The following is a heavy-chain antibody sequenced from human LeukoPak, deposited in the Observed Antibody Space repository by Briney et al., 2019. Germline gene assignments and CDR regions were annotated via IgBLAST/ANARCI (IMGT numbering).Heavy chain of an antibody. CDR1: GGTFSSYA. Sequence: GASVKVSCKASGGTFSSYAISWVRQAPGQGLEWMGGIIPIFGTANYAQKFQGRVSMTADKSSSTVYMELSSLRSEDTAVYFCADNGAYYTLGHWGQGTRVTVSS. CDR3: ADNGAYYTLGH. CDR2: IIPIFGTA. J-gene: IGHJ4*02. D-gene: IGHD3-22*01. V-gene: IGHV1-69*06.